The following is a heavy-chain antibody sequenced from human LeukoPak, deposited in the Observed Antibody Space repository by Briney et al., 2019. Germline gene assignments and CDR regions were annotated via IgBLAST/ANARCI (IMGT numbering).Heavy chain of an antibody. D-gene: IGHD3-22*01. CDR2: TSSDLNVK. V-gene: IGHV3-30*18. J-gene: IGHJ4*02. Sequence: GGSLRLSCAASGFTFRNYVIHWVRQAPGKGLEWVAATSSDLNVKLYADSVKGRFTISRDNSKNTLYLQMNSLRAEDTAVYYCAKLGDDSSGYPFDYWGQGTLVTVSS. CDR1: GFTFRNYV. CDR3: AKLGDDSSGYPFDY.